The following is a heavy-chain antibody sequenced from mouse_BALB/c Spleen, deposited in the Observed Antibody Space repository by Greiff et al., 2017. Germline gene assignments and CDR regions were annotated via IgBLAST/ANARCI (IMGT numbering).Heavy chain of an antibody. D-gene: IGHD1-2*01. CDR2: ISYDGSN. J-gene: IGHJ3*01. Sequence: EVKLQESGPGLVKPSQSLSLTCSVTGYSITSGYYWNWIRQFPGNKLEWMGYISYDGSNNYNPSLKNRISITRDTSKNQFFLKLNSVTTEDTATYYCARVGETYGYWFAYWGQGTLVTVSA. CDR1: GYSITSGYY. V-gene: IGHV3-6*02. CDR3: ARVGETYGYWFAY.